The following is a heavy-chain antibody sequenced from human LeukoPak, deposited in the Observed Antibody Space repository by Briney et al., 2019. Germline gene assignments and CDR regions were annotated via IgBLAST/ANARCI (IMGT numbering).Heavy chain of an antibody. Sequence: GGSLRLSCAASGFTFSSYWMHWVRQAPGKGLVWVSRINSDGSSTSYADSVKGRFTISRDNAKNSLYLQMNSLRAEDTAVYYCARDPYGDYGTYSMDVWGKGTTVTVSS. CDR2: INSDGSST. J-gene: IGHJ6*03. D-gene: IGHD4-17*01. CDR1: GFTFSSYW. V-gene: IGHV3-74*01. CDR3: ARDPYGDYGTYSMDV.